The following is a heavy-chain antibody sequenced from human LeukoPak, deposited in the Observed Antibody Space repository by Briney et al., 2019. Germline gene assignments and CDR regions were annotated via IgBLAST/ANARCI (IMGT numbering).Heavy chain of an antibody. D-gene: IGHD3-22*01. V-gene: IGHV4-59*08. CDR2: IYYSGGT. J-gene: IGHJ6*02. CDR3: ATRSYYDTSGVYGMDV. CDR1: GGSISSYY. Sequence: PSETLSLTCTVSGGSISSYYLSWIRQPPGKGLEWVGYIYYSGGTNYNPSLKSRVTISVDTSKNQFSLKLNSVTAADTAVYYCATRSYYDTSGVYGMDVWGQGTTVTVSS.